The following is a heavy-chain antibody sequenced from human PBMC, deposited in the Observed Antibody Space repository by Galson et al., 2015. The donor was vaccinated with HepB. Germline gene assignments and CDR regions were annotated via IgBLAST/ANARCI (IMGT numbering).Heavy chain of an antibody. CDR1: GFTFSSYW. V-gene: IGHV3-7*03. Sequence: SLRLSCAASGFTFSSYWMSWVRQAPGKGLEWVANIKQDGSEKYYVDSVKGRFTISRDNAKNSLYLQMNSLRAEDTALYHCAREAPLNWYFDLWGRGTLVTVSS. CDR3: AREAPLNWYFDL. J-gene: IGHJ2*01. CDR2: IKQDGSEK.